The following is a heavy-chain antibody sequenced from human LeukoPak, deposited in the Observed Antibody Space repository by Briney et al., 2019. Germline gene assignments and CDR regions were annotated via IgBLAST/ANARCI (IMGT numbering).Heavy chain of an antibody. J-gene: IGHJ5*02. CDR2: ISAYNGNT. D-gene: IGHD3-9*01. Sequence: ASVKVSCKASGYTFTSYGISWVRQAPGQGLEWMGWISAYNGNTNYAQKLQGRVTMTTDTSTSTAYMELRSLRSDDTAVYYCARTGYDILTGYLYNWFDPWGQGTLVTVSS. CDR3: ARTGYDILTGYLYNWFDP. CDR1: GYTFTSYG. V-gene: IGHV1-18*01.